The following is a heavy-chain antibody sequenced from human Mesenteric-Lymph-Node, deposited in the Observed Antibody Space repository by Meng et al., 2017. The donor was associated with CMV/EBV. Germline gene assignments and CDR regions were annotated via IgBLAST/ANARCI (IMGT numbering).Heavy chain of an antibody. D-gene: IGHD2-15*01. Sequence: GESLKISCAASDFTFSNYGMHWVRQAPGKGLEWVSSISSSSSYIYYADSVKGRFTISRDNAKNSLYLQMNSLRAEDTAVYYCARAGSYYYGMDVWGQGTTVTVSS. CDR1: DFTFSNYG. CDR3: ARAGSYYYGMDV. J-gene: IGHJ6*02. V-gene: IGHV3-21*01. CDR2: ISSSSSYI.